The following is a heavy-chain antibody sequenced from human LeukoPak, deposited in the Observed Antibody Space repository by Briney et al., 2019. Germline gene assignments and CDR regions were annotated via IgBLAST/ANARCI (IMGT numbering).Heavy chain of an antibody. Sequence: GGSLRLSCAASGFTFNTYTMIWVRQAPGKGLEWISYISSSSTTIYYADSVKGRFTVSRDNAKNSLYLQMNSLRAEDTAVYYCARTRGIAVADVDPWGQGTLSPSPQ. CDR1: GFTFNTYT. D-gene: IGHD6-19*01. V-gene: IGHV3-48*01. J-gene: IGHJ5*02. CDR3: ARTRGIAVADVDP. CDR2: ISSSSTTI.